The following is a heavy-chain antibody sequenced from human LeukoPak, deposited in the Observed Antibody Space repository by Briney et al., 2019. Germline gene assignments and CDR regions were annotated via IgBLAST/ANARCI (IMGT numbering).Heavy chain of an antibody. J-gene: IGHJ3*02. D-gene: IGHD3-9*01. CDR3: ASGTYYDILTGYYSDAFDI. CDR2: INHSGST. CDR1: GGSFSGYY. Sequence: SETLSLTCAVYGGSFSGYYWSWIRQPPGKGLEWIGEINHSGSTNYNPSLKSRVTISVDTSKNQFSLKLSSVTAADTAVYYCASGTYYDILTGYYSDAFDIWGQGTMVTVSS. V-gene: IGHV4-34*01.